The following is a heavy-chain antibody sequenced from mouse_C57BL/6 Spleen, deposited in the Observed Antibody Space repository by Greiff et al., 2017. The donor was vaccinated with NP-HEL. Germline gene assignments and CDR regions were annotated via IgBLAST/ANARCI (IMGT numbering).Heavy chain of an antibody. J-gene: IGHJ1*03. D-gene: IGHD2-2*01. Sequence: EVMLVESEGGLVQPGSSMKLSCTASGFTFSDYYMAWVRQVPEKGLEWVANINYDGSSTYYLDSLKSRFIISRDNAKNILYLQMSSLKSEDTATYYCARDTVWLRRSYWYFDVWGTGTTVTVSS. V-gene: IGHV5-16*01. CDR1: GFTFSDYY. CDR3: ARDTVWLRRSYWYFDV. CDR2: INYDGSST.